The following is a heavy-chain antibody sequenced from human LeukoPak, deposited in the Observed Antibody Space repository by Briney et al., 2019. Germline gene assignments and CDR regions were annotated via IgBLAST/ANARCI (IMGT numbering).Heavy chain of an antibody. J-gene: IGHJ4*02. D-gene: IGHD3-22*01. V-gene: IGHV3-21*06. CDR3: ASDYYDSSASATFDY. CDR1: GFTFDTYT. CDR2: IASDTTYI. Sequence: KSGGSLRLSCEASGFTFDTYTVNWVRQAPGKGLEWVSSIASDTTYIKYADSVKGRFTVSRGNAKNSVFLEMKSLRADDTAIYFCASDYYDSSASATFDYWGRGTLVTVSS.